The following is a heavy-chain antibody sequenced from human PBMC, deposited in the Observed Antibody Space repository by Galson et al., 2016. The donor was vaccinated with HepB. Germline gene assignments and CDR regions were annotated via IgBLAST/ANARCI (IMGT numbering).Heavy chain of an antibody. CDR1: GGSISSGGYY. V-gene: IGHV4-31*03. Sequence: LSLTCTVSGGSISSGGYYWSWIRQHPGKGLEWIGYIYHSGSTYYNPSLKSRVTISVDTSKNQFSLKLSSVTAADTAVYYCARRVAVAGIYYFDYWGRGTLVTVSS. CDR2: IYHSGST. D-gene: IGHD6-19*01. CDR3: ARRVAVAGIYYFDY. J-gene: IGHJ4*01.